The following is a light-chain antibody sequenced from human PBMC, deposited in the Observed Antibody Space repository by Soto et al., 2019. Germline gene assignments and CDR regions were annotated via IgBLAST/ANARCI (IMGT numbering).Light chain of an antibody. Sequence: IQLTQSPSSLSASVGDRVTITCRASQSINSYLNWYQQKPGKAPNLLIYAASSLQSGVPPRFSGSGSGTGFTLTISSLQPEDFAFYYCQQTYRIPPTFGQGTRLEIK. J-gene: IGKJ5*01. CDR2: AAS. CDR1: QSINSY. CDR3: QQTYRIPPT. V-gene: IGKV1-39*01.